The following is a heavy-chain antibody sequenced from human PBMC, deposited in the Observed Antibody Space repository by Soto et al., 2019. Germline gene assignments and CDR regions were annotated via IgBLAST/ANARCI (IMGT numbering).Heavy chain of an antibody. CDR2: INHSGST. CDR1: GGSFSGYY. Sequence: SETLSLTCAVYGGSFSGYYWSWIRQPPGKGLEWIGEINHSGSTNYNPSLKSRVTISVDTSKNQFSLKLSSVTAADTAVYYCARDMASYYDSSGYYFDYWGQGTLVTVSS. D-gene: IGHD3-22*01. J-gene: IGHJ4*02. CDR3: ARDMASYYDSSGYYFDY. V-gene: IGHV4-34*01.